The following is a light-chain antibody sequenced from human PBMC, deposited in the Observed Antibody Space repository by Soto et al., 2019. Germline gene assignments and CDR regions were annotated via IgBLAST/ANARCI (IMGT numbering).Light chain of an antibody. CDR3: SSYAGSNPV. Sequence: QSALTQPTSASGSPGQSVTISCTGTSSDVGGYNYVSWYQQHPGKAPKLMIYEVSKRPSGVPDRFSGSKSGNTASLTVSGLQAEDEADYYCSSYAGSNPVFGGGTQLTVL. CDR2: EVS. V-gene: IGLV2-8*01. J-gene: IGLJ2*01. CDR1: SSDVGGYNY.